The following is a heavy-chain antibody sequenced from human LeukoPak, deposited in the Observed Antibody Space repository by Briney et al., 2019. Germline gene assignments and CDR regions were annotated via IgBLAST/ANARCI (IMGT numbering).Heavy chain of an antibody. Sequence: ASVKVSCKASGYTFTSYGISWVRQAPGQGLEWMGRISAYNGNTNYAQKLQGRVTMTTDTSTSTAYMELRSLRSDDTAVYYCARSGLYSSSWYGWFDPWGQGTLVTVSS. CDR3: ARSGLYSSSWYGWFDP. D-gene: IGHD6-13*01. J-gene: IGHJ5*02. CDR1: GYTFTSYG. V-gene: IGHV1-18*04. CDR2: ISAYNGNT.